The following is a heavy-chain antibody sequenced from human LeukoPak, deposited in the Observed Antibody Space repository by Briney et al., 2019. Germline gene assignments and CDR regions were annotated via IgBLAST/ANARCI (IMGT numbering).Heavy chain of an antibody. Sequence: PGGSLRLSCEASGFISNHYALHWVRQAPHKGLEWVAVIWSDGTNRYYADSVKGRFSIFRDDSQKRVFLQMNSLRAEDTAVYYCVRDAQRGFDYSNSLQYWGQGALVTVSS. CDR2: IWSDGTNR. D-gene: IGHD4-11*01. CDR3: VRDAQRGFDYSNSLQY. CDR1: GFISNHYA. J-gene: IGHJ4*02. V-gene: IGHV3-33*01.